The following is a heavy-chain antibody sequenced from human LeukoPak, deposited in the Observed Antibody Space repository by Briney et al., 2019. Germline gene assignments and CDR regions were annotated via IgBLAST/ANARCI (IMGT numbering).Heavy chain of an antibody. J-gene: IGHJ4*02. Sequence: PGGSLRLFCAASGLPLSSYSMNWVRRARGKGVEWVSSISSSSSYIYYADSVKGRVTISRDNAKNSLYMQMNSLRAEDTAVYYCARGYYDSRGYYYIYWGQGTLVTVSS. V-gene: IGHV3-21*01. CDR2: ISSSSSYI. D-gene: IGHD3-22*01. CDR1: GLPLSSYS. CDR3: ARGYYDSRGYYYIY.